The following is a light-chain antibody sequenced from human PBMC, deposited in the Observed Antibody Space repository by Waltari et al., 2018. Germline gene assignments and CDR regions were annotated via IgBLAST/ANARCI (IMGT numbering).Light chain of an antibody. CDR1: QGISTY. V-gene: IGKV1-9*01. J-gene: IGKJ1*01. CDR2: EAS. Sequence: TQLTQSPSSLSASVGDTVTITCRASQGISTYLAWLQQKPGRAPKVLIFEASTLQSGVPSRFSGSGSGIDFTLTISSLQPEDVATYYCQQFHDYPWTFGQGTKVEIK. CDR3: QQFHDYPWT.